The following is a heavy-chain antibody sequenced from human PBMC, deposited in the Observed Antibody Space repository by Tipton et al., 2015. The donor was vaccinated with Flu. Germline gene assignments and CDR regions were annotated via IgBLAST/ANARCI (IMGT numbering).Heavy chain of an antibody. Sequence: TLSLTCTVSGGSISTFYWSWIRQTPGKGLEWIGSIYYSGSTYHNPSLKSRVTISVDTSKNQFSLKLNSVTAADTAVYYCARLSYYDVDLKNFYFEDWGQGTLVTVSS. CDR1: GGSISTFY. D-gene: IGHD3-10*02. CDR3: ARLSYYDVDLKNFYFED. J-gene: IGHJ4*02. V-gene: IGHV4-59*05. CDR2: IYYSGST.